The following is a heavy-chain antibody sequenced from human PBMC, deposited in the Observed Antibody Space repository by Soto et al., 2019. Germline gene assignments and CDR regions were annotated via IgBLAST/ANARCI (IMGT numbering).Heavy chain of an antibody. CDR2: INPSDGST. D-gene: IGHD3-22*01. CDR3: ARDDSRGYYFPDV. J-gene: IGHJ6*02. V-gene: IGHV1-46*01. CDR1: GYTFTSQY. Sequence: QVQLWQSGAEVKKPGASVKVSCKASGYTFTSQYIHWVRQAPGQGLEWMGTINPSDGSTDDAQKFQGRVTMTSDTSTSTVYMELTSLRSDDTAVYYCARDDSRGYYFPDVWGQGTTVTVSS.